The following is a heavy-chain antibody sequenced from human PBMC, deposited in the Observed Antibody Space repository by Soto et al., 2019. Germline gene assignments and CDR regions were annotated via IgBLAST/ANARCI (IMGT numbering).Heavy chain of an antibody. J-gene: IGHJ5*01. Sequence: QVPVVQSGAEVKKPGSSVKVSCTASAGNFNTYSIHWIRQAPGQALEWMGRITPVLDSTDYAQTFQDRVTITADKSTRTAYLVLTSLTSKDTGVYYCARGMTTPEDSWGQGTLVTVSS. CDR1: AGNFNTYS. V-gene: IGHV1-69*08. CDR3: ARGMTTPEDS. CDR2: ITPVLDST.